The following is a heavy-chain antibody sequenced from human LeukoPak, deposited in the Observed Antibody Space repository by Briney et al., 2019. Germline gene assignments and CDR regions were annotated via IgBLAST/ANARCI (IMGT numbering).Heavy chain of an antibody. CDR3: ARDGPGGYCSSTSCYSPLAFDY. Sequence: SETLSLTCTVSGYSISSGYYWGWIRQPPGKGLEWIGSIYHSGSTYYNPPLKSRVTISVDTSKNQFSLKLSSVTAADTAVYYCARDGPGGYCSSTSCYSPLAFDYWGQGTLVTVSS. J-gene: IGHJ4*02. CDR1: GYSISSGYY. V-gene: IGHV4-38-2*02. D-gene: IGHD2-2*02. CDR2: IYHSGST.